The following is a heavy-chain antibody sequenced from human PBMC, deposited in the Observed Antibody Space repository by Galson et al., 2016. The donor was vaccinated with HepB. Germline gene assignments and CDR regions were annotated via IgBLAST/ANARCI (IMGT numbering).Heavy chain of an antibody. CDR1: GFTFNTYG. V-gene: IGHV3-23*01. CDR2: IGARGRP. D-gene: IGHD3-10*01. CDR3: AKVTYDWGNFYQTEFDP. J-gene: IGHJ5*02. Sequence: LSCAASGFTFNTYGMSWVRQAPGKGLEWVSAIGARGRPIYADSVKGRFILSRDNSKTTVWLQMNALRAEDTAVYYCAKVTYDWGNFYQTEFDPWGRGTLVTVSS.